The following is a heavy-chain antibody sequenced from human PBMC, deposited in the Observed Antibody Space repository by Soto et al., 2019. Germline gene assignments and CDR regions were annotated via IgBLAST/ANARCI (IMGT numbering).Heavy chain of an antibody. J-gene: IGHJ4*02. CDR3: AHGDHTPDYDYIWGSPPPWFDY. V-gene: IGHV2-5*02. Sequence: ESGPTLVNPTQTLTLTCTFSGFSLSTSGVGVGWIRQPPGKALEWLALIYWDDDKRYSPSLKSRLTITKDTSKNQVVLTMTNMDPVDTATYYCAHGDHTPDYDYIWGSPPPWFDYWGQGTLVTVSS. D-gene: IGHD3-16*01. CDR2: IYWDDDK. CDR1: GFSLSTSGVG.